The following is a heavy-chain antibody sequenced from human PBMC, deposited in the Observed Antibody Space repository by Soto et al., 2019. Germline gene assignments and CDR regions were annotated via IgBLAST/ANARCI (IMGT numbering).Heavy chain of an antibody. V-gene: IGHV3-23*01. D-gene: IGHD3-9*01. CDR1: GFTFSSYA. CDR3: AKIPCYDSLPRYRYYFGY. CDR2: ISGSAGST. J-gene: IGHJ4*02. Sequence: EGSLRLSCAASGFTFSSYAMSWVRQAPGKGLEWVSAISGSAGSTYYADSVKGRFTISRDNPKNTLYLQMNRLRAEDTAVYYYAKIPCYDSLPRYRYYFGYWAQGTLVTVSS.